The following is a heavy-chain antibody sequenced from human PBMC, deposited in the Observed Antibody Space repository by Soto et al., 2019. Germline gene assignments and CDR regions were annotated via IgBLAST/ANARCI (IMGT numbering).Heavy chain of an antibody. CDR1: GFTFSSYA. Sequence: PGVSLRLSCAASGFTFSSYAMHWVRQAPGKGLEWVAVISYDGSNKYYADSVKGRFTISRDNSKNTLYLQMNSLRAEDTAVYYCARDGPEKDDYSNSFDYWGQGTLVTVSS. D-gene: IGHD4-4*01. CDR3: ARDGPEKDDYSNSFDY. V-gene: IGHV3-30-3*01. CDR2: ISYDGSNK. J-gene: IGHJ4*02.